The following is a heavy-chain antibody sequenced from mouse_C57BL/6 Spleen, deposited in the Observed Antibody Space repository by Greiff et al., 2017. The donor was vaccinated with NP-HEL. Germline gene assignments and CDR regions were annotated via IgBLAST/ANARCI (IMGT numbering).Heavy chain of an antibody. D-gene: IGHD1-1*01. V-gene: IGHV1-80*01. Sequence: QVQLKESGAELVKPGASVKISCKASGYAFSSYWMNWVKQRPGKGLEWIGQIYPGDGDTNYNGKFKGKATLTADKSSSTAYMQLSSLTSEDSAVYFCAREDYGSRRGFAYRGQGTLVTVSA. CDR1: GYAFSSYW. J-gene: IGHJ3*01. CDR3: AREDYGSRRGFAY. CDR2: IYPGDGDT.